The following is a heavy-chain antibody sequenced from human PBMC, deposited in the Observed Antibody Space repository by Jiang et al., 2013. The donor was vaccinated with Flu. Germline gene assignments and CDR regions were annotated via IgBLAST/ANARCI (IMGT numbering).Heavy chain of an antibody. CDR2: INHSGST. J-gene: IGHJ5*02. CDR3: ARGQSIADNWFDP. CDR1: GGSFSGYY. Sequence: ELLKPSETLSLTCAVYGGSFSGYYWSWIRQPPGKGLEWIGEINHSGSTNYNPSLKSRVTISVDTSKNQFSLKLSSVTAADTAVYYCARGQSIADNWFDPWGQGNPGHRLL. D-gene: IGHD6-6*01. V-gene: IGHV4-34*01.